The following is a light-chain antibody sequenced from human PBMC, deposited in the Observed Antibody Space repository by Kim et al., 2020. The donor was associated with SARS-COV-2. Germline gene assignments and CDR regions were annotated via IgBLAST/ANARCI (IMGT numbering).Light chain of an antibody. Sequence: ETVMTQSPATLSVSPGERATLSCRASHSVSTNLACYQQTPGQAPRLLIYSASTRATGIPARFSGSGSGTDFTLTISSLQSEDSAVYFCQQYHDWPLTFGPGTKVDIK. J-gene: IGKJ3*01. CDR1: HSVSTN. CDR3: QQYHDWPLT. CDR2: SAS. V-gene: IGKV3-15*01.